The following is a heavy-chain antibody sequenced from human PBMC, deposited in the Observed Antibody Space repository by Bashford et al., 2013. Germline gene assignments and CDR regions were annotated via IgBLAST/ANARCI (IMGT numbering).Heavy chain of an antibody. V-gene: IGHV3-49*03. CDR3: SRFLSTGWYFDY. CDR1: GFSLGTSW. D-gene: IGHD4-11*01. J-gene: IGHJ4*02. CDR2: ISAKAYGATT. Sequence: GSLRLSCAASGFSLGTSWMSWFRQAPGKGLEWVGFISAKAYGATTEYAASVKGRFTISRDDSNTIAYLQMNSLKIEDTAVYYCSRFLSTGWYFDYVGPGNPGHRLL.